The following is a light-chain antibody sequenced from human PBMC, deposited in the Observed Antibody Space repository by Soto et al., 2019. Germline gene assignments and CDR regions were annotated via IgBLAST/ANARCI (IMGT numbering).Light chain of an antibody. CDR2: GAS. CDR3: QQYGSSPWT. V-gene: IGKV3-20*01. J-gene: IGKJ1*01. CDR1: QSLRSRY. Sequence: DTVLTQSPGTLSLSPGEGATLSCRASQSLRSRYLAWYQQKPGQAPRLLIYGASSRATGIPDRFSGSGSGTDFTLTISRLEPEDFAVYYCQQYGSSPWTFGQGTKVDIK.